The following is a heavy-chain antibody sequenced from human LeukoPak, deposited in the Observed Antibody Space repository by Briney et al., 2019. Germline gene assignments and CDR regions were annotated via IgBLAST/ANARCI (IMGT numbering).Heavy chain of an antibody. CDR1: CGSVSSGSDY. J-gene: IGHJ4*02. V-gene: IGHV4-61*01. CDR3: ASEGMITFGEVIVMGGGYFDY. D-gene: IGHD3-16*02. CDR2: IYYSGST. Sequence: RPSETRSLTCTVSCGSVSSGSDYWTSILQPPGKGLERPGYIYYSGSTNYNPTLKSRATISVDTSKSQFSLKLSSVTAADTAVYYCASEGMITFGEVIVMGGGYFDYWGQGTLVTVSS.